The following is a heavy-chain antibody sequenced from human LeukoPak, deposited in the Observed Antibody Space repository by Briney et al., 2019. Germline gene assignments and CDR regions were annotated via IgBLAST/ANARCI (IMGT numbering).Heavy chain of an antibody. CDR3: AKVGIVATTYYFDY. J-gene: IGHJ4*02. Sequence: GGSLRLSCAASGFTFSTYAMSWVRQAPGKGLEWVAVISYDGSNKYFADSVKGRFTISRDNSKNTLYLQMNSLRAEDTAVYYCAKVGIVATTYYFDYWGQGTLVTVSS. CDR2: ISYDGSNK. CDR1: GFTFSTYA. V-gene: IGHV3-30*18. D-gene: IGHD5-12*01.